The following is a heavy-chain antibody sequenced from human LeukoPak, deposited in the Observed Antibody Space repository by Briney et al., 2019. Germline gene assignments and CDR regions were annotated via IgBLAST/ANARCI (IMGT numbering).Heavy chain of an antibody. CDR3: AALARDY. D-gene: IGHD3-3*02. CDR1: GYIVSSNY. J-gene: IGHJ4*02. CDR2: IHNDGST. Sequence: PGGSLRLSCAASGYIVSSNYMTWVRQAPGEGLEWVSVIHNDGSTYYTDSVKGRFTISRDNSKNTLYLQMISLRVEDTAVYYCAALARDYWGQGTLVTVSS. V-gene: IGHV3-53*05.